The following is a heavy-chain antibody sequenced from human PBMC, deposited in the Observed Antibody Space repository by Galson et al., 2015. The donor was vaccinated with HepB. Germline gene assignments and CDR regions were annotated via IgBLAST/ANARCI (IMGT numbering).Heavy chain of an antibody. J-gene: IGHJ4*02. D-gene: IGHD2-2*01. CDR1: GFTFSSYA. CDR2: ISYDGSNK. V-gene: IGHV3-30-3*01. CDR3: ATSSSTSWDYFDY. Sequence: SLRLSCAASGFTFSSYAMHWVRQAPGKGLEWVAVISYDGSNKYYADSVKGRLTISRDNSKNTLYLQMNSLRAEDTAVYYCATSSSTSWDYFDYWGQGTLVTVSS.